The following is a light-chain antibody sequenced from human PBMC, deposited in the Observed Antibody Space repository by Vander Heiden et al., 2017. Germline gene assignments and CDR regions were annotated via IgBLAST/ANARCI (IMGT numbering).Light chain of an antibody. CDR1: QSVLYSSNNKND. V-gene: IGKV4-1*01. Sequence: DIVMTQSPDSLAVSLGERATINCKSSQSVLYSSNNKNDLAWYQQKPGQPPKLRIYWASTRESGVPDPFSGGGSGTDFTLTISSLQAEEVAFYYCQQYESTPNTFGQGTKLEIK. J-gene: IGKJ2*01. CDR2: WAS. CDR3: QQYESTPNT.